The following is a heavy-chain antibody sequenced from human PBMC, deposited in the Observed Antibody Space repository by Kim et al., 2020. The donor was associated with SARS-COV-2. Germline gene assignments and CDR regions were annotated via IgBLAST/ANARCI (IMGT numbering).Heavy chain of an antibody. J-gene: IGHJ4*02. CDR3: STAWKSVWLFDY. Sequence: EYDASVKGRFTISRDDSKCIAYLQMNSLKTEDTAVYYCSTAWKSVWLFDYWGQGTLVTVSS. V-gene: IGHV3-49*02. D-gene: IGHD1-1*01.